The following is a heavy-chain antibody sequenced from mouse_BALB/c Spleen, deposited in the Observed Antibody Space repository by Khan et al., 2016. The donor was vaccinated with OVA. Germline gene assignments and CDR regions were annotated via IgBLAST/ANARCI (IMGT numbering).Heavy chain of an antibody. CDR2: ISYSGST. V-gene: IGHV3-2*02. Sequence: EVQLQESGPGLVKPSQSLSLTCTVTGYSITSDYGWNWIRQFPGNKLEWMGYISYSGSTNYNPSLKSRISITRDTSKNQFFLQLNSVTTDDTATYYCARTARIKYWGQGTTLTVAS. CDR1: GYSITSDYG. CDR3: ARTARIKY. D-gene: IGHD1-2*01. J-gene: IGHJ2*01.